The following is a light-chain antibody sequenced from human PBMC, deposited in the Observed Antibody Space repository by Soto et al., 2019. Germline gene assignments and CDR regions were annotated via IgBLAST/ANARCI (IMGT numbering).Light chain of an antibody. V-gene: IGKV3-20*01. Sequence: EIVLTQSPGTLSLSPGERATLSCRASQSVWSSYLAWYQQKPGQAPRLLIYGASSRATGIPDRFSGSGSGTDFTLTISRLEPEDFAVYYCQQYGSSQSFGQGTKVESK. CDR2: GAS. J-gene: IGKJ1*01. CDR1: QSVWSSY. CDR3: QQYGSSQS.